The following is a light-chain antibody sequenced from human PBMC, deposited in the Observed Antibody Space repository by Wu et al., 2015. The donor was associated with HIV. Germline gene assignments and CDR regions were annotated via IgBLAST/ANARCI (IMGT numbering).Light chain of an antibody. J-gene: IGKJ5*01. CDR1: QDISNS. V-gene: IGKV1-8*01. CDR2: DTS. CDR3: QQYYGFPPIT. Sequence: AIRITQSPSSLSASTGDRVTITCRASQDISNSLAWYQQKPGKAPSLLIYDTSTLQTGVPSRFSGSGSGTHFTLTINWLQSEDFATYYCQQYYGFPPITFGQGTRLEIK.